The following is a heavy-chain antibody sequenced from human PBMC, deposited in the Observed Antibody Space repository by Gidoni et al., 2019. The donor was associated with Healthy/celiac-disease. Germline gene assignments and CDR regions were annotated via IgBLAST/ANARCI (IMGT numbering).Heavy chain of an antibody. V-gene: IGHV3-23*01. D-gene: IGHD6-19*01. CDR2: ISGSGGST. Sequence: EVQLLESGGGLVQHGGSLRLSGAASGLTFSSYAMSWVRQAPGKGLECVAAISGSGGSTYYADSVNVRFTISRDNSKNTLYLQMNSLRAEDTAVYYCASRFGYSSVWDLDYWGQGTLVTVSS. CDR1: GLTFSSYA. J-gene: IGHJ4*02. CDR3: ASRFGYSSVWDLDY.